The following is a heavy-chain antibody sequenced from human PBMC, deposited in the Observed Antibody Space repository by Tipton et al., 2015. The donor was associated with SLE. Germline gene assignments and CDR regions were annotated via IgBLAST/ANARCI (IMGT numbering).Heavy chain of an antibody. D-gene: IGHD2-2*01. CDR1: GASINSNY. CDR2: ICCGGST. V-gene: IGHV4-59*08. CDR3: VVCSPSSCSYFDY. J-gene: IGHJ4*02. Sequence: LRLSCTVSGASINSNYGTWIRQPPGKGLEWIGRICCGGSTKYSPSLDSRVSLSVDASKDQFSLKLSSVTAADTAVYYCVVCSPSSCSYFDYWGQGRLVTVSS.